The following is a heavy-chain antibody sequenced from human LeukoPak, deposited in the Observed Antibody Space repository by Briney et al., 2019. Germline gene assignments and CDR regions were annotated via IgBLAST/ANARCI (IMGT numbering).Heavy chain of an antibody. J-gene: IGHJ6*02. V-gene: IGHV1-2*02. Sequence: SVKVSCKASGYTFTGYYMHWVRQAPGQGLEWMGWINPNSGGTNYAQKFQGRVTMTRDTSISTAYMELSRLRSDDTAVYYCARASDYYYYGMDVWGQGTTVTVSS. CDR3: ARASDYYYYGMDV. CDR1: GYTFTGYY. CDR2: INPNSGGT.